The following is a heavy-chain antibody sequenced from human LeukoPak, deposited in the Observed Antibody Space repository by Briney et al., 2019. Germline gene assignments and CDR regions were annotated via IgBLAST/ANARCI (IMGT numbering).Heavy chain of an antibody. CDR2: ISAYNGNT. V-gene: IGHV1-18*01. J-gene: IGHJ4*02. CDR3: AREGDTAMVSEYYFDY. Sequence: ASVKVSCKASGYTFTSYSISWVRQAPGQGLEWMGWISAYNGNTNYAQKLQGRVTMTTDTSTSTAYMELRSLRSDDTAVYYCAREGDTAMVSEYYFDYWGQGTLVTVSS. D-gene: IGHD5-18*01. CDR1: GYTFTSYS.